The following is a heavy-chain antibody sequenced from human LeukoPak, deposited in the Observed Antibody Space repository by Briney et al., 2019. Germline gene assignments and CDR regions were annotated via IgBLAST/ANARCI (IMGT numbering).Heavy chain of an antibody. CDR1: GFTFSSYW. D-gene: IGHD3-22*01. J-gene: IGHJ4*02. V-gene: IGHV3-74*01. Sequence: GGSLRLSCAASGFTFSSYWMHWVRQAPGKGLVWVSRINGDGSITTYADSVKGRFTISRDISKNTLYLQMNSLKTEDTAVYYCTRPRHDSSGATFDYWGQGTLVTVSS. CDR3: TRPRHDSSGATFDY. CDR2: INGDGSIT.